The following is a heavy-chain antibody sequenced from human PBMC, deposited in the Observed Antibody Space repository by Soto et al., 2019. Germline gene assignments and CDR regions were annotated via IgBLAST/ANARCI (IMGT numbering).Heavy chain of an antibody. CDR2: ISGSGGVT. V-gene: IGHV3-23*01. Sequence: PGGSLRLSCEASGFTFSSYAMSWVRQAPGKGLEWVSVISGSGGVTHYADPVKGRFTISRDNSKNTLYMQVNSLRAEDTAVYYCAKNFRDCSGTSCYSTAHWGQGTLVTVSS. CDR3: AKNFRDCSGTSCYSTAH. CDR1: GFTFSSYA. J-gene: IGHJ4*02. D-gene: IGHD2-2*01.